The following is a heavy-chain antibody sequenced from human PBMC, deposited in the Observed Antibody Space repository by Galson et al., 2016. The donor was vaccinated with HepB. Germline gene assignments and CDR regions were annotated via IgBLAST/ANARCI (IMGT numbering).Heavy chain of an antibody. CDR3: ASHLGGSSLDPFDI. CDR1: GSTFRSYA. Sequence: SLRLSCAASGSTFRSYAFSWLRQAPGKGLEWVSVSASGDITYYAHSVKGRFTIPRDKSKNTLFLNMISLRAEDTASYYCASHLGGSSLDPFDIWGRGTMVTVSS. CDR2: SASGDIT. V-gene: IGHV3-23*01. J-gene: IGHJ3*02. D-gene: IGHD3-16*01.